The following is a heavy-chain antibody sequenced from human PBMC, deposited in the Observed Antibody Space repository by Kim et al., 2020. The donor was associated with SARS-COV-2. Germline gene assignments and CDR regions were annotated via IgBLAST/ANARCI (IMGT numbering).Heavy chain of an antibody. Sequence: ASVKVSCKASGYTFTGYYMHWVRQAPGQGLEWMGRINPNSGGTNYAQKFQGRVTMTRDTSISTAYMELSRLRSDDTAVYYCARGEPPKTTVTTQGGFRYYYYGMDVWGQGTTVTVSS. CDR1: GYTFTGYY. CDR3: ARGEPPKTTVTTQGGFRYYYYGMDV. D-gene: IGHD4-17*01. V-gene: IGHV1-2*06. CDR2: INPNSGGT. J-gene: IGHJ6*02.